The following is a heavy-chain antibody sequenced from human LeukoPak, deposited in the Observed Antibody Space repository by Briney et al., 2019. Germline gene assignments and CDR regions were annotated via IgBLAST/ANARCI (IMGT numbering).Heavy chain of an antibody. D-gene: IGHD2-15*01. Sequence: PGGSLRLSCAASGFTFSSYTMSWVRQAPGKGLEWISAVGGSGLDTYYADSMKGRFTTSRDNSKNTVYLQMDSLRAKDTAVCYCAKRGIAATKEFDYWGRGTLVTVSS. CDR3: AKRGIAATKEFDY. J-gene: IGHJ4*02. CDR1: GFTFSSYT. V-gene: IGHV3-23*01. CDR2: VGGSGLDT.